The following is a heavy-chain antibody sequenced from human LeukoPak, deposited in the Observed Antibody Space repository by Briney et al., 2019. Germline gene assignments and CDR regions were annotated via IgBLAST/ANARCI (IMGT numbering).Heavy chain of an antibody. CDR2: IIPIFGTA. J-gene: IGHJ4*02. D-gene: IGHD3-22*01. V-gene: IGHV1-69*13. Sequence: ASVKVSCKASGGTFSSYAISWVRQAPGQGLEWMGGIIPIFGTANYAQKFQGRVTITADESTSTAYMELSSLRSEDTAVYYCARGRYYYDSSGYYIDYWGQGTLVTVSS. CDR1: GGTFSSYA. CDR3: ARGRYYYDSSGYYIDY.